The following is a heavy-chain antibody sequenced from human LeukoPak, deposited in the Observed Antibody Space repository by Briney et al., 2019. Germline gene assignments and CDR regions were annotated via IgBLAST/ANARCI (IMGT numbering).Heavy chain of an antibody. V-gene: IGHV4-59*01. CDR1: GGSISSCY. D-gene: IGHD3-22*01. CDR2: IYYSGST. CDR3: ARDYYDSSGYYDGMDV. Sequence: PSETLSLTCTVSGGSISSCYWSWIRQPPAKGLEWIRYIYYSGSTNYNPSLKSRVTISVDTSKNQFSLKLSSVTAADTAVYYCARDYYDSSGYYDGMDVWGQGTTVTVSS. J-gene: IGHJ6*02.